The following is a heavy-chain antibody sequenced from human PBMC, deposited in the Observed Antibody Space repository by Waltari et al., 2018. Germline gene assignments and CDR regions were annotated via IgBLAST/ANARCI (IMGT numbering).Heavy chain of an antibody. J-gene: IGHJ5*02. Sequence: QVQLQGSGPGLVKPSETLSLTCTVSGGSISSYYWSWIRQPPGKGLEWIGYIYYSGSTNYNPSLKSRVTISVDTSKNQFSLKLSSVTAADTAVYYCAREKDSSGWYGGTWFDPWGQGTLVTVSS. CDR1: GGSISSYY. CDR3: AREKDSSGWYGGTWFDP. V-gene: IGHV4-59*01. CDR2: IYYSGST. D-gene: IGHD6-19*01.